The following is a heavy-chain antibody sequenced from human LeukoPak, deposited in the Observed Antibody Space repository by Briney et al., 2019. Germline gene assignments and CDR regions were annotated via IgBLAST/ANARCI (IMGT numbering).Heavy chain of an antibody. V-gene: IGHV4-38-2*02. CDR1: GYSISSGYY. Sequence: PSETLSLTCTVSGYSISSGYYWGWIRQPPGKGMEWIGSIYHSGSTYYNPSLKSRVTISVDTSKNQFSLKLSSVTAADTAVYYCSRVLSSPHFDLWGQGTLVTVSS. D-gene: IGHD2-15*01. CDR2: IYHSGST. CDR3: SRVLSSPHFDL. J-gene: IGHJ5*02.